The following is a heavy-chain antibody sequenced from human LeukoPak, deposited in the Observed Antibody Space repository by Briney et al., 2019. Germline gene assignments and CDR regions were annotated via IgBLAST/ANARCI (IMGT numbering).Heavy chain of an antibody. CDR3: ARDPRFCSTTNCPYGPNP. V-gene: IGHV4-30-4*08. D-gene: IGHD2-2*01. J-gene: IGHJ5*02. CDR1: GGSIRSGDYY. Sequence: PSQTLSLTCIVSGGSIRSGDYYWSWIRQPPGKGLEWIGFIYYSGTTSYNPSLKSRVTISIDTSKSQFSMTLTSVTAADTAVYYCARDPRFCSTTNCPYGPNPWGQGTLVTVSS. CDR2: IYYSGTT.